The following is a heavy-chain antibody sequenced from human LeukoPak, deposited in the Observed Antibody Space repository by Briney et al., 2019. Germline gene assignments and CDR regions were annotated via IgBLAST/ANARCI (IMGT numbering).Heavy chain of an antibody. CDR3: AKPRGIWSGYYRGGWFDP. D-gene: IGHD3-3*01. CDR1: GGSFSGYY. J-gene: IGHJ5*02. Sequence: ASEILSLTCAVYGGSFSGYYWSWIRQPPGKGLEWIGEINHSGSTNYNPSLKSRVTISVDTSKNQFSLKLSSVTAADTAVYYCAKPRGIWSGYYRGGWFDPWGQGTLVTVSS. V-gene: IGHV4-34*01. CDR2: INHSGST.